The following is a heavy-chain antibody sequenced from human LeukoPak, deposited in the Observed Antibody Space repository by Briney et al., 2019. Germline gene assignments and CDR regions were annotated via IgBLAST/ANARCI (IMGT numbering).Heavy chain of an antibody. D-gene: IGHD3-22*01. Sequence: ASVKVSCKASGYTFTTHGVSWVRQAPGQGLEWMGWISAYNGDTKYAQNFQGRVTITTDTSTTTAYTELRSLRSDDTAVYYCARDPSNTSGNFPYFDYWGQGTLVTVSS. CDR1: GYTFTTHG. CDR3: ARDPSNTSGNFPYFDY. V-gene: IGHV1-18*01. J-gene: IGHJ4*02. CDR2: ISAYNGDT.